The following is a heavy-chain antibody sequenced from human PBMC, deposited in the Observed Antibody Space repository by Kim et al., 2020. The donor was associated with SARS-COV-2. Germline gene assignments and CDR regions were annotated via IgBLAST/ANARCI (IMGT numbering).Heavy chain of an antibody. CDR2: IYYSGST. Sequence: SETLSHTCTVSGGSISTYYWSWIRQPPGKGLEWIGYIYYSGSTKYNPSLKSRVTISVDTSKNQFSLKLSSVTAADTAVYYCARDAPSWELHPFRNGMDVWGQGTTVTVSS. V-gene: IGHV4-59*01. D-gene: IGHD1-26*01. J-gene: IGHJ6*02. CDR3: ARDAPSWELHPFRNGMDV. CDR1: GGSISTYY.